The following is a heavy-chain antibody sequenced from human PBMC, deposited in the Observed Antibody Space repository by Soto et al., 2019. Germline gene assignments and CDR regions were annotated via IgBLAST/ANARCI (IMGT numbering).Heavy chain of an antibody. Sequence: VASVKVSCKASGYTFTSYAMHWVRQAPGQRLEWMGWINAGNGNTKYSQKFQGRVTITRDTSASTAYMELSSLRSEDTAVYYCARAVLYDILTGYHERAFDIWGQGTMVTVSS. CDR3: ARAVLYDILTGYHERAFDI. V-gene: IGHV1-3*01. D-gene: IGHD3-9*01. CDR2: INAGNGNT. J-gene: IGHJ3*02. CDR1: GYTFTSYA.